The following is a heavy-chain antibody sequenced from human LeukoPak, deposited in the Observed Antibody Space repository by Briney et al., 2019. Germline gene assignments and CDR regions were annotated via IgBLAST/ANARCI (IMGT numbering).Heavy chain of an antibody. Sequence: EGSLRLSCAASGFTFSNYAIHWVRQAPGKGLESVSAIKSTRDITYYADSVKGRFTISRDNSKNTVYLQMGSLRAEDMAVYYCARVRIAVAAPYFDYWGQGTLVIVAS. CDR3: ARVRIAVAAPYFDY. D-gene: IGHD6-13*01. CDR1: GFTFSNYA. J-gene: IGHJ4*02. CDR2: IKSTRDIT. V-gene: IGHV3-64*02.